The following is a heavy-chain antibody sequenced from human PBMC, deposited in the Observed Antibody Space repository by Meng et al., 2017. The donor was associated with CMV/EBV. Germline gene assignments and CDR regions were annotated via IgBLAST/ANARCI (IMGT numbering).Heavy chain of an antibody. CDR3: RLGHYSQD. D-gene: IGHD4-17*01. Sequence: LVVSAVRVVHAWGSLRFSCAASGLPISNSLLSWVRKAPGKGLEWVANIKNDGSERYYVDSVKGRFSISRDNADNSLYLQMNNLRAEDTAVYYCRLGHYSQDWGQGTLVTVSS. CDR1: GLPISNSL. CDR2: IKNDGSER. J-gene: IGHJ4*02. V-gene: IGHV3-7*02.